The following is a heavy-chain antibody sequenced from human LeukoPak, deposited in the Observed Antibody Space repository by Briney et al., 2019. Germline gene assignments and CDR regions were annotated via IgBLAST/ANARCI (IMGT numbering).Heavy chain of an antibody. CDR1: GGSISSYY. D-gene: IGHD3-10*01. V-gene: IGHV4-59*12. CDR3: AREQGFGELPLYGMDV. J-gene: IGHJ6*02. Sequence: PSETLSLTCTVSGGSISSYYWSWIRQPPGKGLEWIGYIYYSGSTNYNPSLKSRVTISVDTSKNQFSLKLSSVTAADTAVYYCAREQGFGELPLYGMDVWGQGTTVTVSS. CDR2: IYYSGST.